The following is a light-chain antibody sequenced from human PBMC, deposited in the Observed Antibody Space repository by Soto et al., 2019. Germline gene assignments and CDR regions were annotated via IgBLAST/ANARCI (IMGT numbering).Light chain of an antibody. J-gene: IGLJ1*01. CDR2: GVK. V-gene: IGLV2-14*01. Sequence: QSALTQPASVSGSPGQSITISCTGSGRDIGAYDYVSWYQQHPGKAPKLLIYGVKNRPSGVSYRFSASKSAFTASLTISGLQAEDEADYYCSSKTSSRTPFVFGTGTKVTVL. CDR3: SSKTSSRTPFV. CDR1: GRDIGAYDY.